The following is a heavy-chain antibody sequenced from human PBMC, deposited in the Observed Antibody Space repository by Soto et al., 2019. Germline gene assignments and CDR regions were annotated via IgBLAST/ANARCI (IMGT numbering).Heavy chain of an antibody. V-gene: IGHV4-4*02. CDR2: IYYSGST. Sequence: PSATQSITCAVSGGSISSSNWWSWVRQPPGKGLEWIGEIYYSGSTNYNPSLKSRVTISVDTSKNQFSLKLSSVTAADTAVYYCARSGNSYDFWSGSEYYYYYYGMDVWGQGTTVTVSS. CDR1: GGSISSSNW. D-gene: IGHD3-3*01. J-gene: IGHJ6*02. CDR3: ARSGNSYDFWSGSEYYYYYYGMDV.